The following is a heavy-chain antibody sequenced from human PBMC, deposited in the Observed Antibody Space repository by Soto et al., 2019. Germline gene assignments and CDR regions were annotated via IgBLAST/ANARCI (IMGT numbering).Heavy chain of an antibody. CDR3: AIPRGYSSSWYRY. V-gene: IGHV1-69*13. Sequence: SVKVYCKASGYTFSSYAIICVRQAPGQGLEWMGGIIPIFVTANYAQKFQGRVTITADESTSTAYMELSSLRSEDTAVYYCAIPRGYSSSWYRYWGQGTLVTVSS. CDR1: GYTFSSYA. J-gene: IGHJ4*02. D-gene: IGHD6-13*01. CDR2: IIPIFVTA.